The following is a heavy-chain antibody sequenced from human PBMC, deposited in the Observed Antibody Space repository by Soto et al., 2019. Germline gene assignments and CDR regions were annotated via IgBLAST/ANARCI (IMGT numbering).Heavy chain of an antibody. Sequence: QVQLVESGGRVVQPGRSLRLSCAASGFMFSTYGMHWVRQAPGKGLEWLAVISYDGGSKYYVDSVKGRFTISRDNSKNTVYLQMNSLRTEDTAVYFCANSLFGDMVDDAFDIWGQGTMVTVSS. D-gene: IGHD2-15*01. CDR3: ANSLFGDMVDDAFDI. CDR1: GFMFSTYG. J-gene: IGHJ3*02. CDR2: ISYDGGSK. V-gene: IGHV3-30*18.